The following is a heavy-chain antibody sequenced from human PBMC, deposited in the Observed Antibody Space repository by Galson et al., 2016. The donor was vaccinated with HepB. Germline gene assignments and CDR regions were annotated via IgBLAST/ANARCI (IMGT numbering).Heavy chain of an antibody. D-gene: IGHD2-15*01. V-gene: IGHV4-39*01. Sequence: SETLSLTCTVSGGSISSSRYYWGWIRQTPGKGLEWIGSIFYNGDTYSNPSLRSRVTVSVDTSKNQFSLKLTSVTAADTAVYFCAINRAANCSSNTCYDDAFDVWGQGTMVAVSS. CDR3: AINRAANCSSNTCYDDAFDV. CDR2: IFYNGDT. CDR1: GGSISSSRYY. J-gene: IGHJ3*01.